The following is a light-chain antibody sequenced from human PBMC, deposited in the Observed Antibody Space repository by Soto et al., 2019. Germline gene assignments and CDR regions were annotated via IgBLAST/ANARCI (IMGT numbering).Light chain of an antibody. CDR1: QNINSW. CDR3: QQYDTYWT. CDR2: DAS. J-gene: IGKJ1*01. V-gene: IGKV1-5*01. Sequence: DIQMTQSPSTVSASVGERVTITCRVSQNINSWLAWYQQKPGSAPKVLIYDASSLESGVPSRFSGSRSETEFTLTISSLQPDDFATYYCQQYDTYWTFGQGTKVDIK.